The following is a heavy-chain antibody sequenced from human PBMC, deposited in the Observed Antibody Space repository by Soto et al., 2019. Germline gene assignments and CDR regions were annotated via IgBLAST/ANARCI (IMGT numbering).Heavy chain of an antibody. D-gene: IGHD2-21*02. Sequence: QITLKESGPTLVKPTQTLTLTCTFSGFSLSTGRKGVGWIRQPPGKALECLGLIYWVDDKRYSPSLQSRLIITKDTTKKHVILTMTNMDPVNAASYYCAHRTAISLSASLDYGGKGTLVTVSS. CDR2: IYWVDDK. V-gene: IGHV2-5*02. CDR1: GFSLSTGRKG. J-gene: IGHJ4*02. CDR3: AHRTAISLSASLDY.